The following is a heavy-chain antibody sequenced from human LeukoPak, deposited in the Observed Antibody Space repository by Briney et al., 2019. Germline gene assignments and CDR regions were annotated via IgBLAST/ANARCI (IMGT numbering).Heavy chain of an antibody. V-gene: IGHV3-66*01. CDR1: GGSISSYY. CDR2: IYSGGST. CDR3: AREPHLPDTANDD. J-gene: IGHJ4*02. D-gene: IGHD5-18*01. Sequence: PSETLSLTCTVSGGSISSYYWSWIRQAPGKGLEWVSVIYSGGSTYYADSVKGRFTISRDNSKNTLYLQMNSLRAEDTAMYYCAREPHLPDTANDDWGQGTLVTVSS.